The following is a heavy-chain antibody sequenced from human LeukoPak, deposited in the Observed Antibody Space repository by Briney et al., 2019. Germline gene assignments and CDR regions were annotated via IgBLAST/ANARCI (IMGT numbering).Heavy chain of an antibody. CDR1: GYTFTSYA. CDR2: INAANGNT. CDR3: ARDKEFDHTSHYYDSSGYQGVPGGFDY. J-gene: IGHJ4*02. V-gene: IGHV1-3*01. D-gene: IGHD3-22*01. Sequence: GASVKVSCKASGYTFTSYAMHWVRQAPGQRLEWMGWINAANGNTKYSQKFQGRVTITRDTSASTAYMELSSLRSEDTAVYYCARDKEFDHTSHYYDSSGYQGVPGGFDYWGQGTLVTVSS.